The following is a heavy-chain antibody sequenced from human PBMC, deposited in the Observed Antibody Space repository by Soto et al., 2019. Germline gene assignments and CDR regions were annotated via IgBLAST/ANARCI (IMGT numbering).Heavy chain of an antibody. D-gene: IGHD3-9*01. Sequence: QVQLVESGGGVVQPGGSLRLSCAASGFAFHGYAMHWVRQAPGKGLEWVAVIWYDGSTEYYIDSVKGRFDISRDNSKNTLYLEVVRLKAENTAVYGCARDRTLRYFEYWGQGTPVLVSS. J-gene: IGHJ4*02. V-gene: IGHV3-33*01. CDR1: GFAFHGYA. CDR2: IWYDGSTE. CDR3: ARDRTLRYFEY.